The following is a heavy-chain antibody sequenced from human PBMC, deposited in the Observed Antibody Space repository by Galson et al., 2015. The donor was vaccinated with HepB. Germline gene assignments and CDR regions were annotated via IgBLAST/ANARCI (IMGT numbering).Heavy chain of an antibody. CDR2: INRDGSEK. CDR3: ARARGDDS. V-gene: IGHV3-7*01. CDR1: GFNFDTFW. Sequence: SLRLSCAASGFNFDTFWMTWVRQAPGKGLESVANINRDGSEKNYVDSVKGRFTISRDNTKNSLFLQMNNLRVDDTAVYYCARARGDDSWGQETLVTVSS. J-gene: IGHJ4*02. D-gene: IGHD3-16*01.